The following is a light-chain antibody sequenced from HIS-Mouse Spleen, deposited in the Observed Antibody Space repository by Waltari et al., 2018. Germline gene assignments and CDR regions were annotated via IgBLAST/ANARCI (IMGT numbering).Light chain of an antibody. CDR3: SSYTSSSTLV. V-gene: IGLV2-14*01. CDR1: SSDVGGYNY. J-gene: IGLJ1*01. Sequence: QSALTQPASVSGSPGQSITISCTGTSSDVGGYNYVSWYQQHPGKAPKLMIYEVSNRPSGGSNGFSGSKSGNPASLTIAGLQAEDEADYYCSSYTSSSTLVFGTGTKVTVL. CDR2: EVS.